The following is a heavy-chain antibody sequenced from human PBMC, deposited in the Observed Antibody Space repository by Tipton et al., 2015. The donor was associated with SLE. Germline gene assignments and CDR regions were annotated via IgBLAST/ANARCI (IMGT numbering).Heavy chain of an antibody. V-gene: IGHV4-61*02. D-gene: IGHD3-10*01. CDR1: GGSIASGSYY. CDR2: INTSGST. CDR3: ARGVRGPLQSWFDP. Sequence: TLSLTCTVSGGSIASGSYYWSWIRQPAGRALEWIGRINTSGSTTYNPSLKGRVTLSLDTSKNHFSLNLSSVTAADTALYYCARGVRGPLQSWFDPWGQGTLVIVSS. J-gene: IGHJ5*02.